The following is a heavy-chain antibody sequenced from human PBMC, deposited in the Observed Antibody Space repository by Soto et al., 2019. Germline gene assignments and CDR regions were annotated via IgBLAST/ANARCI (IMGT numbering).Heavy chain of an antibody. CDR3: AKVHYGDYRY. J-gene: IGHJ4*02. Sequence: LSLTCVASGFTFDSYAMSWVRQAPGKGLQWVSGISASGGSTYYADSVKGRFTISRDNSKNTLYLQMDSLRAEDTAIYYCAKVHYGDYRYWGQGTLVTVSS. D-gene: IGHD4-17*01. CDR2: ISASGGST. CDR1: GFTFDSYA. V-gene: IGHV3-23*01.